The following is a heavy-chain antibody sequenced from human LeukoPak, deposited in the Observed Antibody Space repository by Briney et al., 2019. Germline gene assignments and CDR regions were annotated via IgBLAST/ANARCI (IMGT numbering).Heavy chain of an antibody. Sequence: SETLSLTCTVSGGAISSGDYFWSWIRQPPGKALEWIAYTYHRGSPFYKSSLKGRVTTSVDTSKNQFSLKLSSMTAADTAVYYCAKDLGGKPYYYYGWDVWGQGTTVTVSS. J-gene: IGHJ6*02. CDR2: TYHRGSP. V-gene: IGHV4-30-4*01. CDR1: GGAISSGDYF. CDR3: AKDLGGKPYYYYGWDV.